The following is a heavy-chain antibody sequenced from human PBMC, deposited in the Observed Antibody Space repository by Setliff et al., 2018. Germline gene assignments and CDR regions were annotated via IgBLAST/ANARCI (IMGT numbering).Heavy chain of an antibody. D-gene: IGHD3-3*01. CDR1: GFNFKDYS. Sequence: GGSLRLSCAASGFNFKDYSMTWIRQAPGKGLEWVSYISSSGSTIYYADSVKGRFTISRDNAKNSLYLQMNSLRAEDTAVYYCAISTIFGVVSPTPDAFDIWGQGTMVTVSS. V-gene: IGHV3-11*01. J-gene: IGHJ3*02. CDR2: ISSSGSTI. CDR3: AISTIFGVVSPTPDAFDI.